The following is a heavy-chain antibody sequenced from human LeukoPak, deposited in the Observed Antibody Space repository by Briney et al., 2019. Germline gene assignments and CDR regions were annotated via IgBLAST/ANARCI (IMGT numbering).Heavy chain of an antibody. J-gene: IGHJ5*02. Sequence: GGSLGFSCAASGFTFSSYWMSWVRQSPGKGLEWVANIKQDGSEKYYVDSVKGRFTNSRDNAKNSLYLQMNGLRAEDTAVYYCARDESSGLNWFDPWGQGTLVTVSS. CDR2: IKQDGSEK. D-gene: IGHD6-19*01. CDR1: GFTFSSYW. V-gene: IGHV3-7*01. CDR3: ARDESSGLNWFDP.